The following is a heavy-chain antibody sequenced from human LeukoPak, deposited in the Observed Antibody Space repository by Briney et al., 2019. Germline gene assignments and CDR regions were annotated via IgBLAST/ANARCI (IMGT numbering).Heavy chain of an antibody. D-gene: IGHD6-19*01. Sequence: GGSLRLSCAASGFTVSSNDMSWVRQAPGKGLEWVSLIYSGRSTYYADSVKGRFIISRDNSKNTLYLQMNSLRAEDTAVYYCARRSGIAVAGAFDYWGQGTLVTVSS. J-gene: IGHJ4*02. V-gene: IGHV3-66*04. CDR3: ARRSGIAVAGAFDY. CDR1: GFTVSSND. CDR2: IYSGRST.